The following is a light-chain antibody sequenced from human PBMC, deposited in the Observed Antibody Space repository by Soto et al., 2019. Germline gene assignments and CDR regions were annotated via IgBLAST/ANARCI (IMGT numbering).Light chain of an antibody. V-gene: IGLV8-61*01. CDR1: SGSVSLTYY. CDR3: VLSMGNGIWV. J-gene: IGLJ3*02. Sequence: QTVVTQEPSFSVFPGGTVTLTCGLTSGSVSLTYYPSWYQQTPGQPPRTLIYGTNIRSSGVPYRFSGSIIGNKAALTITGAQAYDESEYYCVLSMGNGIWVFGGGTKLTVL. CDR2: GTN.